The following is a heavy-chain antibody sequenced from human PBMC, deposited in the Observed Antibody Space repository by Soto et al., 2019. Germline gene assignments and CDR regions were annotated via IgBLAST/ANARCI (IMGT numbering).Heavy chain of an antibody. CDR1: GYRFNTYW. CDR2: IYPGDSYT. CDR3: ARHAVTATLTGGIDV. Sequence: GESLKISCQGSGYRFNTYWIGWVRQMPGKGLEWMGIIYPGDSYTTYSPSFQGHVTISADRSISTASLQWSSLMASDTAMYYCARHAVTATLTGGIDVWGQGTTVTVSS. D-gene: IGHD2-21*02. V-gene: IGHV5-51*01. J-gene: IGHJ6*02.